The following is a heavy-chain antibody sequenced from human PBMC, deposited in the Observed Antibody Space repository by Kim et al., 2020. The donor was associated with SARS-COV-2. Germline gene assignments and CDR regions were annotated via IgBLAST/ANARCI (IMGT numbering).Heavy chain of an antibody. CDR2: ISSSCSTI. Sequence: GGSLRLSCAASGFTFSSYEMNWVRQAPGKGLEWVSYISSSCSTIYYADSVKGRFTISRDNAKNSLYLQMNSLRAEDTAVYYCAREKYYYDSSGYYSLWYFDYWGQGTLVTVSS. CDR1: GFTFSSYE. D-gene: IGHD3-22*01. V-gene: IGHV3-48*03. CDR3: AREKYYYDSSGYYSLWYFDY. J-gene: IGHJ4*02.